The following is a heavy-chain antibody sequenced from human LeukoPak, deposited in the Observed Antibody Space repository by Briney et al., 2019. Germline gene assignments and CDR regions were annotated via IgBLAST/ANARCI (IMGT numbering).Heavy chain of an antibody. Sequence: PGGSLRLSRAASGFTVSSNYMSWVRQAPGKGLEWVSVIYSGGSTYYADSVKGRFTISRDNSKNTLYLQMSSLRAEDTALYYCARRHRDSWSFDYWGQGTLVTVSA. V-gene: IGHV3-66*02. D-gene: IGHD4-11*01. CDR1: GFTVSSNY. J-gene: IGHJ4*02. CDR3: ARRHRDSWSFDY. CDR2: IYSGGST.